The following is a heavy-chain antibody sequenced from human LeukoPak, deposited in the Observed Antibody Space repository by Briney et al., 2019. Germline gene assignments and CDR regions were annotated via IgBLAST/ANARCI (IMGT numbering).Heavy chain of an antibody. CDR1: GFTFSNYA. V-gene: IGHV3-23*01. CDR2: ISGSGGST. CDR3: AARPTSEAVAPSDF. J-gene: IGHJ4*02. Sequence: GGSLRLSCAASGFTFSNYAMSWVRQAPGKGLEWVSGISGSGGSTYYADSEKGRFTISRDNSKSTLYLQMNSLRAEDTATYYCAARPTSEAVAPSDFWGQGTLVTVSP. D-gene: IGHD6-19*01.